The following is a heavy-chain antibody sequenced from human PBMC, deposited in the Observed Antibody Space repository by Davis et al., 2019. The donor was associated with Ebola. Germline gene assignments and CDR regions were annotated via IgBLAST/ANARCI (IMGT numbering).Heavy chain of an antibody. Sequence: GESLKISCTASGFTFSDYWMSWVRQAPGKGLEWVANIKPDGSEKYSVDSVKGRFTISRDNSKNSLYLQMNSLRTEDTALYYCAKEASGDTAMVYYGMDVWGQGTTVTVSS. J-gene: IGHJ6*02. V-gene: IGHV3-7*03. CDR1: GFTFSDYW. D-gene: IGHD5-18*01. CDR3: AKEASGDTAMVYYGMDV. CDR2: IKPDGSEK.